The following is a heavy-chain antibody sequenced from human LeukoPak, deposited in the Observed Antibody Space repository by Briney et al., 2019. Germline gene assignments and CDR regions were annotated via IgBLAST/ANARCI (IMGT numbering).Heavy chain of an antibody. D-gene: IGHD5-12*01. J-gene: IGHJ3*02. V-gene: IGHV1-24*01. Sequence: ASVKVSCKVSGYTLNELSMHWVRQAPGKGLEWMGGFDPEDGETIYAQKFQGRVTMTEDTSTDTAYMELSSLRSEDTAMYYCATLATLDAFDIWGQGTMVTVSS. CDR1: GYTLNELS. CDR3: ATLATLDAFDI. CDR2: FDPEDGET.